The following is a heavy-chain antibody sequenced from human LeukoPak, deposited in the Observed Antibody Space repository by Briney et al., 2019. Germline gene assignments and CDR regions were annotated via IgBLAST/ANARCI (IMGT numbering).Heavy chain of an antibody. V-gene: IGHV4-38-2*02. CDR2: IYHSGST. CDR1: GYSISSGYY. CDR3: AREAADLDIVVVTAIDY. J-gene: IGHJ4*02. D-gene: IGHD2-21*02. Sequence: SETLSLTCTVSGYSISSGYYWGWIRQPPGKGLEWIGSIYHSGSTYYNPSLKSRVTISVDTSKNQFSLKLSSVTAADTAVYYCAREAADLDIVVVTAIDYWGQGALVTVSS.